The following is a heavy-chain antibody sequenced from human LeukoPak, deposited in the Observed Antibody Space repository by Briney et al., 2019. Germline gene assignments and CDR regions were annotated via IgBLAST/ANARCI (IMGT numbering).Heavy chain of an antibody. V-gene: IGHV3-21*01. Sequence: PGGSLRLSCAASGFTFSSYSMNWVRQAPGKGLEWVSSISSSSSYIYYADSVKGRFTISRDNAKNSLYLQMNSLRAEDTAVYYCVSTPLNHYYVSSGYYPDYWGQGTLVTVSS. CDR3: VSTPLNHYYVSSGYYPDY. J-gene: IGHJ4*02. CDR2: ISSSSSYI. D-gene: IGHD3-22*01. CDR1: GFTFSSYS.